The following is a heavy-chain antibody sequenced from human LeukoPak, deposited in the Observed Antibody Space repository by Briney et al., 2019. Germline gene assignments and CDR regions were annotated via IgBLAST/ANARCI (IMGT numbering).Heavy chain of an antibody. Sequence: GGSLRLSCAASGFTFSSYGMHWVRQAPGKGLEWVAVIWYDGSNKYYAGSVKGRFTISRDNSKNTLYLQMNSLRAEDTAVYYCARDMSDSSGWLLFDYWGQGTLVTVSS. D-gene: IGHD6-19*01. V-gene: IGHV3-33*01. CDR2: IWYDGSNK. J-gene: IGHJ4*02. CDR3: ARDMSDSSGWLLFDY. CDR1: GFTFSSYG.